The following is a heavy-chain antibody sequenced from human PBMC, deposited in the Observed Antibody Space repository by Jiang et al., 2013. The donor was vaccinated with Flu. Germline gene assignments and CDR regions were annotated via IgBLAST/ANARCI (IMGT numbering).Heavy chain of an antibody. CDR2: IWYDGSNK. Sequence: ASGFTFSSYGMHWVRQAPGKGLEWVAVIWYDGSNKYYADSVKGRFTISRDNSKNTLYLQMNSLRAEDTAVYYCARDPKAVAGTRFGFDPWGQGTLVTVSS. V-gene: IGHV3-33*01. J-gene: IGHJ5*02. D-gene: IGHD6-19*01. CDR3: ARDPKAVAGTRFGFDP. CDR1: GFTFSSYG.